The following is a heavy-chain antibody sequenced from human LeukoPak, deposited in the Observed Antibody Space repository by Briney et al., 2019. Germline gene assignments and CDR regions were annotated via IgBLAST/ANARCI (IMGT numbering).Heavy chain of an antibody. J-gene: IGHJ4*02. Sequence: KVSCKASGYTFTIYWIAWVRQMPGKGLEWMGIIYPGDSDTRYSPSFQGQVTISADKSISTAYLQWNTLKASDTAMYYCARRGSRGYSYEVWGQGTLVSVSS. V-gene: IGHV5-51*01. D-gene: IGHD5-18*01. CDR2: IYPGDSDT. CDR1: GYTFTIYW. CDR3: ARRGSRGYSYEV.